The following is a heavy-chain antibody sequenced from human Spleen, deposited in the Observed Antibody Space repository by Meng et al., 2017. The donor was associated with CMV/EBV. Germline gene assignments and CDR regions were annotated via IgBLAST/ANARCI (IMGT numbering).Heavy chain of an antibody. CDR1: GYTFTSYA. D-gene: IGHD2-2*01. CDR3: ARDSTSSAILYYYGMDV. V-gene: IGHV1-3*02. Sequence: ASVKVSCKTSGYTFTSYAIQWVRQAPGQGLEWVGWSNGGNGYTKYSQEFQGRVTIIRDTCANTAYMELSSLRSEDTAVYYRARDSTSSAILYYYGMDVWGQGTTVTVSS. J-gene: IGHJ6*02. CDR2: SNGGNGYT.